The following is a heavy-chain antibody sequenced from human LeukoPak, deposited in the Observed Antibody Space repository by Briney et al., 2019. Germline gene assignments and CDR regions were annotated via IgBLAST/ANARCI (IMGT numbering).Heavy chain of an antibody. D-gene: IGHD6-13*01. CDR1: GFTFSSSA. V-gene: IGHV3-23*01. Sequence: GGSLRLSCAASGFTFSSSAMSWVRQAPGKGLEWVSAISNNGGYTYYADSVQGRFTISRDNSKSTLCLQMNSLRAEDTAVYYCAKLAYSSSWYDYWGQGTLVTVSS. J-gene: IGHJ4*02. CDR3: AKLAYSSSWYDY. CDR2: ISNNGGYT.